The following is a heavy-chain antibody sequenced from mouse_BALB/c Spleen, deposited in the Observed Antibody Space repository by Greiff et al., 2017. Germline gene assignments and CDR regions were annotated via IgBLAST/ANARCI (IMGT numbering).Heavy chain of an antibody. Sequence: VQLVESGPGLVAPSQSLSITCTVSGFSLTSYGVHWVRQPPGKGLEWLGVIWAGGSTNYNSALMSRLSISKDNSKSQVFLKMNSLQTDDTAMYYCAGWLPFAYWGQGTLVTVSA. J-gene: IGHJ3*01. CDR3: AGWLPFAY. CDR1: GFSLTSYG. V-gene: IGHV2-9*02. D-gene: IGHD2-2*01. CDR2: IWAGGST.